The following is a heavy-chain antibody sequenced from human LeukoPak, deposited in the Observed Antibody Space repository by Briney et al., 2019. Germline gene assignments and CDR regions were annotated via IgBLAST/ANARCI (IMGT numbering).Heavy chain of an antibody. CDR3: ARIRTVRGVII. V-gene: IGHV3-7*01. J-gene: IGHJ4*02. CDR1: GFTFSSYW. CDR2: IKQDGSEK. D-gene: IGHD3-10*01. Sequence: GGSLRLSCAASGFTFSSYWMSWVRQAPGNGLEWVANIKQDGSEKYYVDSGKGRFTISRDNAKNSLYLQMNSLRAEDTAVYYCARIRTVRGVIIWGQGTLVTVSS.